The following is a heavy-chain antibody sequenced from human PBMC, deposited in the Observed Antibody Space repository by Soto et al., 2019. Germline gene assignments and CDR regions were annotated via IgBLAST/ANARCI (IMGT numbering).Heavy chain of an antibody. CDR3: TTDVSRRWGAARPIDY. CDR1: GFTFSNAW. D-gene: IGHD6-6*01. Sequence: GGSLRLSCAASGFTFSNAWMSWVRQAPGKGLEWVGRIKSKTDGGTTDYAAPVKGRFTISRDDSKNTLYLQMNSLKTEDTAVYYCTTDVSRRWGAARPIDYWGQGTLVTVSS. J-gene: IGHJ4*02. CDR2: IKSKTDGGTT. V-gene: IGHV3-15*01.